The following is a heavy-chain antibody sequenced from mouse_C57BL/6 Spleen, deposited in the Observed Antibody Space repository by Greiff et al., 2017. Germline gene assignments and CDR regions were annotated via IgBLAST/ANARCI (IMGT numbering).Heavy chain of an antibody. CDR1: GYTFTEYT. Sequence: QVQLQQSGAELVKPGASVKLSCKASGYTFTEYTIHWVKQRSGQGLEWIGWFYPGSGSIKYNEKFKDKATLPADKSSSTVYMELSSLTSEDSAVYFCAIHECGNCCFDYWGQGTTLTVSS. CDR3: AIHECGNCCFDY. J-gene: IGHJ2*01. CDR2: FYPGSGSI. D-gene: IGHD4-1*01. V-gene: IGHV1-62-2*01.